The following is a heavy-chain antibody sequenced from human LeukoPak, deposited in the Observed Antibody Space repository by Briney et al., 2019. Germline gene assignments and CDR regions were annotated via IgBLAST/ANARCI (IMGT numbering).Heavy chain of an antibody. V-gene: IGHV3-48*04. CDR3: AELGITMIGGV. CDR2: ISSSGSTI. D-gene: IGHD3-10*02. J-gene: IGHJ6*04. Sequence: GGSLRLSCAASGFSFNSFGMNWVRQAPGKGLEWVSYISSSGSTIYYADSVKGRFTISRDNAKNSLYLQMNSLRAEDTAVYYCAELGITMIGGVWGKGTTVTISS. CDR1: GFSFNSFG.